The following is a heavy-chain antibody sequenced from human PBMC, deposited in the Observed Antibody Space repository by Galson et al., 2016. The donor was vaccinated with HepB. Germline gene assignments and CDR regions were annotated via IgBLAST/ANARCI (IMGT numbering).Heavy chain of an antibody. J-gene: IGHJ6*02. CDR1: GYTFNTYA. D-gene: IGHD1-26*01. V-gene: IGHV1-18*01. CDR3: ARDQGVGYCMDV. CDR2: ISTYNGDT. Sequence: SVKVSCKASGYTFNTYAINWVRQAPGQGLEWMGWISTYNGDTTFAQKFQGRVTMTTDTSTSPAYMELRSLRSDDTAVYYCARDQGVGYCMDVWGQGTTVTVSS.